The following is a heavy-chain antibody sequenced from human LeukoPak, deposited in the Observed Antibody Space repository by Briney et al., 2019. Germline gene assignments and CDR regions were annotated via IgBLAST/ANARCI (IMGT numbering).Heavy chain of an antibody. Sequence: ASVKVSCKASAYTLSGYYMHWVRQAPGRGLEWMGWINPKSGVTNYAQKFQGRVTMTWDTSINTTFMELSRLGTDDTAVYYCARRIAVAGSSVYYFDYWGQGTLVTVSS. CDR3: ARRIAVAGSSVYYFDY. CDR1: AYTLSGYY. V-gene: IGHV1-2*02. D-gene: IGHD6-19*01. J-gene: IGHJ4*02. CDR2: INPKSGVT.